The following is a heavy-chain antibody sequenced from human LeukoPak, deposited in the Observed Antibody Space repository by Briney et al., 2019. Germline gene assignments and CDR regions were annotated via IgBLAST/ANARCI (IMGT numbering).Heavy chain of an antibody. CDR1: GFTFSSYS. D-gene: IGHD3-22*01. CDR3: ARGGAYYYDSSGYHY. Sequence: PGGSLRLSCAASGFTFSSYSMNWVRQAPGKGLECVSSISSSSSYIYYADSVKGRFTISGDNAKNSLYLQMNRLIACQTSVYYCARGGAYYYDSSGYHYWGQGTLVTVSS. V-gene: IGHV3-21*01. J-gene: IGHJ4*02. CDR2: ISSSSSYI.